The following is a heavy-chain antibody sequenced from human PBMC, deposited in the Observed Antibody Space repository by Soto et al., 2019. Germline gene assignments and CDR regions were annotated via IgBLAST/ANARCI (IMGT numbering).Heavy chain of an antibody. CDR3: AKEKDYDYVWGSYRYTSDY. J-gene: IGHJ4*02. V-gene: IGHV3-23*01. D-gene: IGHD3-16*02. CDR1: GFTFSSYA. Sequence: GGSLRLSCAASGFTFSSYAMSWVRQAPGKGLEWVSAISGSGSTFYADSVKGRFTISRDNSKNTLYLQMNSLRAEDTAVYYCAKEKDYDYVWGSYRYTSDYWGQGTLVTVSS. CDR2: ISGSGST.